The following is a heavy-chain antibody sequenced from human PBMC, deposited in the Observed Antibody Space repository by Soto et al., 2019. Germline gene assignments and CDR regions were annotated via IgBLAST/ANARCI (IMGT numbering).Heavy chain of an antibody. D-gene: IGHD3-9*01. CDR1: GYTFTSYG. Sequence: QVQLVQSGAEVKKPGASVKVSCKASGYTFTSYGISWVRQAPGQGLEWMGWISAYNGNTNYAQKLQGRVTMTTDTSTSTAYMELRSLRSDDTAVYYCARVENYDILTGPNYYYYYMDVWGKGTTVTVSS. J-gene: IGHJ6*03. CDR2: ISAYNGNT. V-gene: IGHV1-18*01. CDR3: ARVENYDILTGPNYYYYYMDV.